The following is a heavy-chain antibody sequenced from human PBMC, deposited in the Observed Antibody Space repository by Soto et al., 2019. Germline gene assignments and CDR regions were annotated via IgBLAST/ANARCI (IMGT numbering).Heavy chain of an antibody. J-gene: IGHJ4*02. Sequence: GGSLRLSCAASGFTFSSYAMHWVRQAPGKGLEWVAVISCDGSNKYYADSVKGRFTISRDNSKNTLYLQMNSLRAEDTAVYYCARDPFVGFFHSSSPGGDYWGQGTLVTVSS. D-gene: IGHD6-6*01. CDR2: ISCDGSNK. CDR3: ARDPFVGFFHSSSPGGDY. CDR1: GFTFSSYA. V-gene: IGHV3-30-3*01.